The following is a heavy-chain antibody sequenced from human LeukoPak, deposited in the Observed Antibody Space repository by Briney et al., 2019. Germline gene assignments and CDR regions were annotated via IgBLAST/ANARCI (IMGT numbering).Heavy chain of an antibody. J-gene: IGHJ6*02. D-gene: IGHD3-10*01. V-gene: IGHV4-34*01. CDR2: TNHSGST. CDR3: ARRGLVRGVIATYYYYYGMDV. CDR1: GGSFSGYY. Sequence: SETLSLTCAVYGGSFSGYYWSWIRQPPGKGLEWLGETNHSGSTNYNPSLKSRVTISVDTSKNQFSLKLSSVTAADTAVYYCARRGLVRGVIATYYYYYGMDVWGQGTTVTVSS.